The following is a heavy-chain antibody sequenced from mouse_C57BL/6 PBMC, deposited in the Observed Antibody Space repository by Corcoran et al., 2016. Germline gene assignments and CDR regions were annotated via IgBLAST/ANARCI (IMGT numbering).Heavy chain of an antibody. J-gene: IGHJ4*01. CDR2: INPNNGGT. CDR1: GYTFTDYY. Sequence: EVQLQQSGPELVKPGASVKISCKASGYTFTDYYMNWVKQSHGKSLEWIGAINPNNGGTSYNQKFKGKATWTVDKSSSTAYMEFRSLTSEDSAGYDCARQEPSYYARDYWGQGTAGIVSS. V-gene: IGHV1-26*01. CDR3: ARQEPSYYARDY.